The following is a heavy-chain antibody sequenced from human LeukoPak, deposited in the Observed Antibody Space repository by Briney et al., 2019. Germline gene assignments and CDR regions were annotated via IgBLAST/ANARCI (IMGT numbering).Heavy chain of an antibody. CDR3: ARSEGFWSGYYPFDY. V-gene: IGHV5-51*01. J-gene: IGHJ4*02. Sequence: GESLKISCKGSGYSFTSYWIGWVRQMPGKGLEWMGIIYPGDSDTRYSPSFQGQVTISADKSISTAYLQWSSLKASDTAMYYCARSEGFWSGYYPFDYWGQGTLVTVSS. CDR2: IYPGDSDT. D-gene: IGHD3-3*01. CDR1: GYSFTSYW.